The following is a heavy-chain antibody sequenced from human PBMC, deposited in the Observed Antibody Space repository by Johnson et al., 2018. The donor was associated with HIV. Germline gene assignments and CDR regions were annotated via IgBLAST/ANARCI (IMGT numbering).Heavy chain of an antibody. CDR1: GFTVSSNY. J-gene: IGHJ3*02. CDR2: VYSGGTT. D-gene: IGHD2-15*01. Sequence: EVQLVESGGGVVQPGRSLRLSCAASGFTVSSNYMSWVRQAPGKGLESVSVVYSGGTTHYADSVKGRSTISRDNSKNTLYLQMNSLRAEDTAVYYCARDMCSGGSCYAFDIWGQGTMVTVSS. CDR3: ARDMCSGGSCYAFDI. V-gene: IGHV3-66*01.